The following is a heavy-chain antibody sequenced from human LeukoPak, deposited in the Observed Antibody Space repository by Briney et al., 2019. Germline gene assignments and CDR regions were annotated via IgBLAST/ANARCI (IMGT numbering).Heavy chain of an antibody. CDR2: ISFDGTNK. Sequence: GGSLRLSCAASGFTSSSYAMHRVRQAPGKGLDWVAVISFDGTNKHYADSVKGRFTISRDNSKNTLYLQMNSLRPEDTAVYFCARDLISWYYFDYWGQGTLVTVSS. CDR3: ARDLISWYYFDY. CDR1: GFTSSSYA. D-gene: IGHD6-13*01. V-gene: IGHV3-30*04. J-gene: IGHJ4*02.